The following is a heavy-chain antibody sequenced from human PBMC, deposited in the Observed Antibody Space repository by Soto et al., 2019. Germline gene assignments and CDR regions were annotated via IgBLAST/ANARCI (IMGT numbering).Heavy chain of an antibody. Sequence: QVQLVQSGAEVKQPGASAKVSCKAPGDTFTSYYFHWVRQAPGQGLEWMGVINPHGGSTAYAQRSQGRVTMTGDTPTSTVYMQLTSLRSEDTAVYYCARSSGGNYGIIIEGSNWFAPLGPGNPGHRLL. V-gene: IGHV1-46*01. CDR1: GDTFTSYY. D-gene: IGHD3-16*01. CDR3: ARSSGGNYGIIIEGSNWFAP. J-gene: IGHJ5*02. CDR2: INPHGGST.